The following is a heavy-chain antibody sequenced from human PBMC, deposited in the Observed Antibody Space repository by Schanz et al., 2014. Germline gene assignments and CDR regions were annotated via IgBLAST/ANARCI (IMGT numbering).Heavy chain of an antibody. J-gene: IGHJ5*01. D-gene: IGHD5-18*01. CDR3: VRVSFADPRLYRGMDRDIDS. V-gene: IGHV3-48*04. CDR2: ISWNSGTI. CDR1: GFTFSSHW. Sequence: EVHLLDSGGGLVQPGGSLRLSCAASGFTFSSHWMHWVRQDPGKGLEWVSVISWNSGTIGYADSVKGRFTISRDIAKNTQYLQMTILRAEDTAIYYCVRVSFADPRLYRGMDRDIDSWGQGTLVTGSS.